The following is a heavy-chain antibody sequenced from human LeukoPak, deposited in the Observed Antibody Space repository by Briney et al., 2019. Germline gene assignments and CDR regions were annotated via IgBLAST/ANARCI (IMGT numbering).Heavy chain of an antibody. D-gene: IGHD3-22*01. CDR2: IYYSGST. CDR1: GGSISSHY. V-gene: IGHV4-59*11. Sequence: TPSETLSLTCSVSGGSISSHYWSWIRQPPGKGLEWIGYIYYSGSTNYNPSLKSRVSISVDTSKNQFSLKLRSVTAADTAVYYCARADYDSSVGYWGQGTLVTVSS. J-gene: IGHJ4*02. CDR3: ARADYDSSVGY.